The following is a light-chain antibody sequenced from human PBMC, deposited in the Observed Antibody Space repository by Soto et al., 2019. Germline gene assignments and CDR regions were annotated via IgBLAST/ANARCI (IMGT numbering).Light chain of an antibody. CDR1: QAVSNNH. CDR3: QQYGSSPPWT. V-gene: IGKV3-20*01. J-gene: IGKJ1*01. CDR2: GAS. Sequence: EIVLTQSPGTLSLSPGERATLSCRASQAVSNNHLAWYRQKPGQAPRLRIYGASTRATGIPDRFSGSGSETDFTLTISRLEPEDFAVYYCQQYGSSPPWTFGQGTKVDI.